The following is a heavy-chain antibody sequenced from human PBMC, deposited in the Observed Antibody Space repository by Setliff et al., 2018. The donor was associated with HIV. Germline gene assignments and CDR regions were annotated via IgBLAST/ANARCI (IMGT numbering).Heavy chain of an antibody. J-gene: IGHJ4*02. CDR3: ARGPALTTVTNPFDY. CDR2: IYSDGST. D-gene: IGHD4-4*01. V-gene: IGHV3-66*02. Sequence: GGSLRLSCAASGFTVSSYYMSWVRQAPGKGLEWVSTIYSDGSTYHADSVKGRFTLSRDNSENALYLQMNSLRPEDTAVYYCARGPALTTVTNPFDYWGQGTLVTVSS. CDR1: GFTVSSYY.